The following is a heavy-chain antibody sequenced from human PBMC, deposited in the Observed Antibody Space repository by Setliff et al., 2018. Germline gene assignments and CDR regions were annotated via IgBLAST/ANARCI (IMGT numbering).Heavy chain of an antibody. D-gene: IGHD6-13*01. V-gene: IGHV4-59*01. CDR1: GGSLSSYY. CDR3: ARVGSSSWYGGGFDI. CDR2: IYYSGTT. J-gene: IGHJ3*02. Sequence: SETLSLTCTVSGGSLSSYYWSWIRQPPGKGLEWIGHIYYSGTTNYNASLKNRVSISVDTSRNHFSLKLDSVTAADTAVYYCARVGSSSWYGGGFDIWGQGTMVTVSS.